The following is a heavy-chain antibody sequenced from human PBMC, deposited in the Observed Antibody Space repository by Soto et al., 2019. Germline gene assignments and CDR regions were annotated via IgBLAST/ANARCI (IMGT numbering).Heavy chain of an antibody. CDR3: ARDRELYCSIGVCATRHYYGMDV. CDR1: GYNFISHY. CDR2: FNPTGGTP. Sequence: ASVKVSCKTSGYNFISHYLHWVRQAPGQEVEWMGVFNPTGGTPINPRKFQGRVTMSTDTSTRTVYMDLSSLTSEDTAVYYCARDRELYCSIGVCATRHYYGMDVWGQGTTVTVSS. D-gene: IGHD2-8*01. J-gene: IGHJ6*02. V-gene: IGHV1-46*01.